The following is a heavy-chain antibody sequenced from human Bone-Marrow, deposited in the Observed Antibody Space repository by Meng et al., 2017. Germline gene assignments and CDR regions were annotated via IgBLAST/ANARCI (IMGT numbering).Heavy chain of an antibody. CDR1: GWSFSGYY. D-gene: IGHD4-17*01. CDR2: INHSRST. CDR3: ARALTPGYYRYNWFDP. Sequence: QVQLQQWGAGLLKPSETLSLTCAVYGWSFSGYYWSWIRQPPGKGLEWMGEINHSRSTNYNPSLKGRGTISVDTSKNQFSLKLSSVTAADKAVYYCARALTPGYYRYNWFDPWGQGTLVTVSS. J-gene: IGHJ5*02. V-gene: IGHV4-34*01.